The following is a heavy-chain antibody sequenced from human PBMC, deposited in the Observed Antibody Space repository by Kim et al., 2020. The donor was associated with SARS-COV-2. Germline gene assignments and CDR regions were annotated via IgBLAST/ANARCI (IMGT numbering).Heavy chain of an antibody. D-gene: IGHD1-26*01. J-gene: IGHJ4*02. CDR3: AKDLFQDTGSYPDFDY. V-gene: IGHV3-30*18. CDR2: ISYDGSNK. Sequence: GGSLRLSCAASGFTFSYYGMHWVRQAPGKGLEWVALISYDGSNKYYADSVKGRFTISRDNSKNTLYLQMNSLRAEDTAVYYCAKDLFQDTGSYPDFDYWGQGTLVTVSS. CDR1: GFTFSYYG.